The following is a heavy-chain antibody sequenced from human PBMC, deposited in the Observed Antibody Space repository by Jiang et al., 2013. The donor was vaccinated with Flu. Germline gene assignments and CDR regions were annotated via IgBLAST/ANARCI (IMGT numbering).Heavy chain of an antibody. CDR1: GYTFTGYG. Sequence: QSGSELKMPGASVKISCKTSGYTFTGYGIHWVRRAPGQGLEWMGWINTNTGQPTYAQAFRGRFVFSLDASVTTAYLQISSLEAADTATYYCARDFQSYTVYGVLRFDPWG. CDR2: INTNTGQP. D-gene: IGHD5/OR15-5a*01. CDR3: ARDFQSYTVYGVLRFDP. J-gene: IGHJ5*02. V-gene: IGHV7-4-1*02.